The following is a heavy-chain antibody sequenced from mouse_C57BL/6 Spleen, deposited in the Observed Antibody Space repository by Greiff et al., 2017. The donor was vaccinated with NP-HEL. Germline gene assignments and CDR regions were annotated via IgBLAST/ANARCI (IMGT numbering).Heavy chain of an antibody. CDR2: IYPGDGDT. CDR1: GYAFSSSW. J-gene: IGHJ2*01. CDR3: ARWGSNYLFDY. V-gene: IGHV1-82*01. D-gene: IGHD2-5*01. Sequence: VQLQQSGPELVKPGASVKISCKASGYAFSSSWMNWVKQRPGKGLEWIGRIYPGDGDTNYNGKFKGKATLTADKSSSTAYMQLSSLTSEDSAVYFCARWGSNYLFDYWGQGTTLTVSS.